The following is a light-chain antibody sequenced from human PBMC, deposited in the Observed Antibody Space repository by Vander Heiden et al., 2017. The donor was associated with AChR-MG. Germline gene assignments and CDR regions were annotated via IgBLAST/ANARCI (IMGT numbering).Light chain of an antibody. CDR3: QHSNSYPIT. V-gene: IGKV1-5*03. CDR2: KAS. Sequence: DIQMTQSPSTLSASVGDRVTTTCRASQSISNWLAWYQQKPGKAPKVLIYKASNLESGVPSRFSGSGSGTEFTLTISSLQPDDFATYYCQHSNSYPITFGQGTRLEIK. CDR1: QSISNW. J-gene: IGKJ5*01.